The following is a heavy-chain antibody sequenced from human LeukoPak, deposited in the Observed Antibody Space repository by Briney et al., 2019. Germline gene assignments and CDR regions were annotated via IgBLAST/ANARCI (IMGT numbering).Heavy chain of an antibody. D-gene: IGHD6-13*01. CDR2: IIPIFGTA. CDR1: GGTFSSYA. J-gene: IGHJ4*02. CDR3: ARIGYSSSYPFFDY. V-gene: IGHV1-69*01. Sequence: SVKVSCKASGGTFSSYAISWVRQAPGQGLEWVGGIIPIFGTANYAQKFQGRVTITADESTSTAYMELSSLRSEDTAVYYCARIGYSSSYPFFDYWGQGTLVTVSS.